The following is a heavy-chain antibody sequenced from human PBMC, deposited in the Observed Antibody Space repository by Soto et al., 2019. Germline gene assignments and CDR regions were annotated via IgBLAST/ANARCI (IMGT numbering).Heavy chain of an antibody. D-gene: IGHD3-10*01. Sequence: QVQLVQSGAEVKKSGASVKVSCKASGFTLNDFGVSWVRHAPGQGLEWMGWISGYDGNTNFAQKYEGRVTMTIDSSTSTAYMELRNLRSDDTAMYYCAREKWFGQTPFDSWGQGTLVTVSS. J-gene: IGHJ4*02. CDR3: AREKWFGQTPFDS. V-gene: IGHV1-18*01. CDR2: ISGYDGNT. CDR1: GFTLNDFG.